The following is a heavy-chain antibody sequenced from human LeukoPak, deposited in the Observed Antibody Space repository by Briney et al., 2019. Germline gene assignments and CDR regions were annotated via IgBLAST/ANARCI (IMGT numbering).Heavy chain of an antibody. CDR1: GFTVSSNY. CDR2: FTGSGGST. Sequence: PGGSLRLSCAASGFTVSSNYMSWVRQAPGKGLEWVSTFTGSGGSTYYADSVKGRFTISRDTSKNTLSLQMNSLRAEDTAVYYCAKGLSSGYYSSFDLWGRGTLVTVSS. D-gene: IGHD6-19*01. V-gene: IGHV3-23*01. J-gene: IGHJ2*01. CDR3: AKGLSSGYYSSFDL.